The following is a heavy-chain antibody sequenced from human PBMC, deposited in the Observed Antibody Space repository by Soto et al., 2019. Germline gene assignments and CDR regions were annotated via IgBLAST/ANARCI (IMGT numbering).Heavy chain of an antibody. D-gene: IGHD3-10*01. J-gene: IGHJ6*03. CDR1: GGSISSGGYY. Sequence: PSETLSLTCTVSGGSISSGGYYWSWIRQPPGKGLEWIGYIYYSGSTNYNPSLKSRVTISVDTSKNQFSLKLSSVTAADTAVYYCARAHLRNYYVSGSHHTPYMDIWCKETTLTISS. V-gene: IGHV4-61*08. CDR2: IYYSGST. CDR3: ARAHLRNYYVSGSHHTPYMDI.